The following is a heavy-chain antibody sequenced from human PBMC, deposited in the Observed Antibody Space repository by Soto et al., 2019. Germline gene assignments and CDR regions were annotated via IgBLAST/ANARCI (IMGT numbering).Heavy chain of an antibody. Sequence: PGGSLRLSCAASGFTFSNAWMSWVRQAPGKGLEWVGRIKSKTDVGTTDYAAPVKGRFTISRDDSKNTLYLQMNSLKTEDTAVYYCTTDFRPVVTQNQYYYYGMDVWGQGTTVTASS. D-gene: IGHD2-21*02. CDR3: TTDFRPVVTQNQYYYYGMDV. CDR2: IKSKTDVGTT. CDR1: GFTFSNAW. J-gene: IGHJ6*02. V-gene: IGHV3-15*01.